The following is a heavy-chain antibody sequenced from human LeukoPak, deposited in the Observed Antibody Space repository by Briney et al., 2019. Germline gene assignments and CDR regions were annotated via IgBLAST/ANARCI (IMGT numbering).Heavy chain of an antibody. J-gene: IGHJ4*02. V-gene: IGHV5-51*01. D-gene: IGHD6-13*01. CDR2: IYPGDSDT. CDR1: GYSFTSYW. Sequence: HGESLQISCKGSGYSFTSYWIGWVRQMPGKGLEWMGIIYPGDSDTRYSPSFQGQVTISADKSISTAYLQWSSLKASDTAMYYCARLTLAAADNYAYYFDYWGQGTLVTVSS. CDR3: ARLTLAAADNYAYYFDY.